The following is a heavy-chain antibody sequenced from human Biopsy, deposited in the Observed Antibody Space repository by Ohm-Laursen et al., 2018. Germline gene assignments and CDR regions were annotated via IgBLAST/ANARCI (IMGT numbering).Heavy chain of an antibody. CDR2: INPHSGTT. D-gene: IGHD2-15*01. V-gene: IGHV1-2*02. Sequence: GASVKVSCKASGYTFTGQYLHWVRQVPGQGLEWMGWINPHSGTTKFAQDFQGRLTMTRDKSITKAYMELRRLRSDDTAVYYCAKGQDLRGGAEYFQHWGQGALVTVSS. J-gene: IGHJ1*01. CDR3: AKGQDLRGGAEYFQH. CDR1: GYTFTGQY.